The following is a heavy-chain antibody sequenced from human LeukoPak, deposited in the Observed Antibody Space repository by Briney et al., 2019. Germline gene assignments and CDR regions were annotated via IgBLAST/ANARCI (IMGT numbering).Heavy chain of an antibody. CDR3: AKDPNGDYVGAFDS. CDR2: ITGSGAGT. D-gene: IGHD4-17*01. J-gene: IGHJ3*02. V-gene: IGHV3-23*01. Sequence: GGSLRLSCAASGFTFSNYALIWARQAPERGLQWVSAITGSGAGTYYEDSVKGRFTISRDNSKNTLYLQMNSLRAEDTAIYYCAKDPNGDYVGAFDSWGQGTMVTVSS. CDR1: GFTFSNYA.